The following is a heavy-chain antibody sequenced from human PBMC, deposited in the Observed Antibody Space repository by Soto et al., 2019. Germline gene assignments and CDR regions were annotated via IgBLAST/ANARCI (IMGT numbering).Heavy chain of an antibody. D-gene: IGHD2-15*01. CDR2: IYYSGST. Sequence: QVQLQESGPGLVKPSQTLSLTCTVSGGSISSGDYYWSWIRQPPGKGLEWIGYIYYSGSTYYNPSLKSRVTISVDTSKNQFSLKLSSVTAADTAVYYCARDPEMYCSGGSCYSVPWFDPWGQGTLVTVSS. CDR1: GGSISSGDYY. V-gene: IGHV4-30-4*01. CDR3: ARDPEMYCSGGSCYSVPWFDP. J-gene: IGHJ5*02.